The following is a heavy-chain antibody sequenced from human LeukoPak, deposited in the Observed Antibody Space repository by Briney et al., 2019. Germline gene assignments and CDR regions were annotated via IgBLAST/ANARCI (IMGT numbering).Heavy chain of an antibody. CDR1: GGTFSSYA. D-gene: IGHD3-22*01. V-gene: IGHV1-69*05. CDR2: IIPIFGTA. J-gene: IGHJ3*02. Sequence: SVKVSCKASGGTFSSYAISWVRQAPGQGLEWMGGIIPIFGTANYAQKFQGRVTITTDESTSTAYMELSSLRSEDTAVYYCASLAAQPVYYYDSSGYYHDAFDIWGQGTMVTVSS. CDR3: ASLAAQPVYYYDSSGYYHDAFDI.